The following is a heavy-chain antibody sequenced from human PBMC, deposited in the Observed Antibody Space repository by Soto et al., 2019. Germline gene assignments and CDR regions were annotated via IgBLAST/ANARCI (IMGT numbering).Heavy chain of an antibody. CDR3: ASSPTYYDFWSGPGFDP. V-gene: IGHV4-59*01. CDR2: MYYSGST. J-gene: IGHJ5*02. CDR1: GGSISNYY. D-gene: IGHD3-3*01. Sequence: SETLSLTCTVSGGSISNYYWSWIRQPPGKGLEWIGYMYYSGSTNYNPSLKSRDNISVDTSKNQFSLKLISVTAADTAVYYCASSPTYYDFWSGPGFDPWGQGTLVTVS.